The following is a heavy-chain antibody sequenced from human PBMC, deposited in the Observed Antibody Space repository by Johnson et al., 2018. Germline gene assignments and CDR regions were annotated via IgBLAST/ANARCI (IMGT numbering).Heavy chain of an antibody. CDR3: ARDPPSLPIAVPGTGAFDI. V-gene: IGHV3-7*01. CDR1: GFTFSSYW. J-gene: IGHJ3*02. Sequence: VQLVESGGGLVQPGGSLRLSCAASGFTFSSYWMSWVRQAPGKGLEWVANIKQEGSEKYYVDSVKGRFNISRDNAKNALYLQMNSLRAEDTAVYYCARDPPSLPIAVPGTGAFDIWGQGTMVTVSS. CDR2: IKQEGSEK. D-gene: IGHD6-19*01.